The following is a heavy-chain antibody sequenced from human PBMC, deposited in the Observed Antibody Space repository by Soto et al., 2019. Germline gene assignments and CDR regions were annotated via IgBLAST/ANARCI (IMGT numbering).Heavy chain of an antibody. D-gene: IGHD3-3*01. CDR1: GFTFSSYA. V-gene: IGHV3-30-3*01. CDR2: ISYDGSNK. CDR3: ARDQGQLITFFGVKAPRSYYYGMDV. Sequence: GGSLRLSCAASGFTFSSYAMHWVRQAPGKGLEWVAVISYDGSNKYYADSVKGRFTISRDNSKNTLYLQMNSLRAEDTAVYYCARDQGQLITFFGVKAPRSYYYGMDVWGQGTTVTVS. J-gene: IGHJ6*02.